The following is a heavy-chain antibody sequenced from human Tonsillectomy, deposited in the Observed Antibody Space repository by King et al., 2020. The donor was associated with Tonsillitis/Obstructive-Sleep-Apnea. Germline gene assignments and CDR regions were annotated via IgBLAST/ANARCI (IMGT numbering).Heavy chain of an antibody. CDR1: GYSFDSYW. CDR2: IYPGDSDT. V-gene: IGHV5-51*01. J-gene: IGHJ6*03. CDR3: ARFSDPIYYYRYMDV. D-gene: IGHD2-21*01. Sequence: QLVQSGAEVRKPGESLKISCKGSGYSFDSYWIGWVRQMPGRSLEWMGNIYPGDSDTRYSPSFRGQVTISADKSISTAYLQWSSLKASDTAMYYCARFSDPIYYYRYMDVWGKGTPVTVSS.